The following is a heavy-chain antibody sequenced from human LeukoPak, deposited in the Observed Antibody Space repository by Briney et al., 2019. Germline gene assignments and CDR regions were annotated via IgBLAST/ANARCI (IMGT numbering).Heavy chain of an antibody. D-gene: IGHD2-15*01. J-gene: IGHJ4*02. CDR2: IIPILGIA. CDR1: GGTFSSYA. V-gene: IGHV1-69*04. CDR3: ATAAYGGNPGDLDY. Sequence: ASVKVSCKASGGTFSSYAISWVRQAPGQGLEWMGRIIPILGIANYAQKFQGRVTITADKSTSTAYMELSSLRSEDTAVYYCATAAYGGNPGDLDYWGQGTLVTVSS.